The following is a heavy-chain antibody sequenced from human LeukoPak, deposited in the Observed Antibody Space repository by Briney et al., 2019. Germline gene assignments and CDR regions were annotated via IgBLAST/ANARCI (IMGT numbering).Heavy chain of an antibody. CDR3: AKGLYYYDSSGYYVFDY. CDR1: GFTVSSNY. J-gene: IGHJ4*02. V-gene: IGHV3-53*01. CDR2: IYSGGST. D-gene: IGHD3-22*01. Sequence: GGSLRLSCAASGFTVSSNYMSWVRQAPGKGLEWVSVIYSGGSTYYADSVKGRFTISRDNSKNTLYLQMNSLRAEDTAVYYCAKGLYYYDSSGYYVFDYWGQGTLVTVSS.